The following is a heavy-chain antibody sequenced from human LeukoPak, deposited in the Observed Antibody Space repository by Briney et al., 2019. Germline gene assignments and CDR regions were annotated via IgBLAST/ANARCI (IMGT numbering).Heavy chain of an antibody. D-gene: IGHD3-10*01. CDR3: ARRYDSGSYHLPH. CDR1: GYTFTSYD. J-gene: IGHJ4*02. Sequence: ASVKVSCKASGYTFTSYDINWVRQAAGQGLEWMGWMNPNSGNTGYAQKFQGQITMARNTSISTAYMELSSLTSEDTAVYFCARRYDSGSYHLPHWGQGTLITVSS. V-gene: IGHV1-8*01. CDR2: MNPNSGNT.